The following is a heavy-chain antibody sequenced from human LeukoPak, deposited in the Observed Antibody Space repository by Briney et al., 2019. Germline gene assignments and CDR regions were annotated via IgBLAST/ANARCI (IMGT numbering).Heavy chain of an antibody. CDR2: IRSKANSYAT. J-gene: IGHJ4*02. CDR3: TADSSSRVY. D-gene: IGHD6-6*01. V-gene: IGHV3-73*01. CDR1: GFTFSGSA. Sequence: GGSLRLSCAASGFTFSGSAMHWVRQASGKGLEWVGRIRSKANSYATAYAASVKGRFTISRDDSKNTAYLQMNSLKTEDTVVYYCTADSSSRVYWGKGTLVTVSS.